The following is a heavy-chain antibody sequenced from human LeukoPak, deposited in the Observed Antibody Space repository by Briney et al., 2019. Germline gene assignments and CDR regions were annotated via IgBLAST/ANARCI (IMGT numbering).Heavy chain of an antibody. CDR3: ARRSPGTSSLFYYYMDV. J-gene: IGHJ6*03. CDR2: ISSSGSST. Sequence: GGSLRLSCAASGFTFSNHAMRWVRQAPGKGREWVSGISSSGSSTFFADHVKGRFTISRDNAKNSLYLQMNTLQAEDTAVYYCARRSPGTSSLFYYYMDVWGKGTTVTVSS. V-gene: IGHV3-23*01. CDR1: GFTFSNHA. D-gene: IGHD1-26*01.